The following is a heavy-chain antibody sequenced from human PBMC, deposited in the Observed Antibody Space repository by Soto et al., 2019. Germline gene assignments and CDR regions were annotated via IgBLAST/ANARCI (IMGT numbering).Heavy chain of an antibody. V-gene: IGHV3-30*18. CDR2: ISYDGSNK. CDR1: GFTFSSYG. CDR3: AKEENYDILTGYYYYYYMDV. J-gene: IGHJ6*03. Sequence: QVRLVESGGGVVQPGRSLRLSCAASGFTFSSYGMHWVRQAPGKGLEWVAVISYDGSNKYYADSVKGRFTISRDNSKNTLYLQMNSLRAEDTAVYYCAKEENYDILTGYYYYYYMDVWGKGTTVTVSS. D-gene: IGHD3-9*01.